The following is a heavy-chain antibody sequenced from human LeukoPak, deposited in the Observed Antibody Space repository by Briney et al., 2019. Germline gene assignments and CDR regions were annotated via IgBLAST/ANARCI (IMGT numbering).Heavy chain of an antibody. CDR2: IIPIFGTA. J-gene: IGHJ4*02. CDR1: GGTFSSYA. Sequence: GSSVKVSCKASGGTFSSYAISWVRQAPGQGLEWMGGIIPIFGTANYAQKFHGRVTITADESTSTAYMELSSLRSEDTAVYYCARGTPSPRLSLNQYYFDYWGQGTLVTVSS. V-gene: IGHV1-69*01. D-gene: IGHD2-21*02. CDR3: ARGTPSPRLSLNQYYFDY.